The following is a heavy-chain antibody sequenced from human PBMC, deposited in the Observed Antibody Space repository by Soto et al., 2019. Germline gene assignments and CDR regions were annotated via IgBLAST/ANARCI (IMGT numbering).Heavy chain of an antibody. CDR2: IIPIFGIA. V-gene: IGHV1-69*13. CDR1: GGTFSSYA. Sequence: SVKVSCKASGGTFSSYAISWVRQAPGQGLEWMGGIIPIFGIANYAQKLQGRVTITADESTSTAYMELSSLRSEDTAVYYCARVLGVVSPYYFDYWGQGTLVTVSS. D-gene: IGHD3-16*01. J-gene: IGHJ4*02. CDR3: ARVLGVVSPYYFDY.